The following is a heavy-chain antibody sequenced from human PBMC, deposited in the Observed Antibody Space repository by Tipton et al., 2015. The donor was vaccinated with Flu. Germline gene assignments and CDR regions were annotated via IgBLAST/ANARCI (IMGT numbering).Heavy chain of an antibody. Sequence: SLRLSCAASGFTVSSNYMSWVRQAPGKGLEWVSVIYSGGGTFYAGSVKGRFTISRDNSKNTLYLQMSSLRPEDMAVYYCARGIPASEAFDIWGQGTMVTVSS. CDR2: IYSGGGT. CDR1: GFTVSSNY. CDR3: ARGIPASEAFDI. J-gene: IGHJ3*02. V-gene: IGHV3-66*02.